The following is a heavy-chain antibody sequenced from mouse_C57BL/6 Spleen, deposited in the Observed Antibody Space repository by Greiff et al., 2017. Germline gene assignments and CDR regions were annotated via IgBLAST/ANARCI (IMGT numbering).Heavy chain of an antibody. CDR2: ICPGDGDT. Sequence: VKLMESGAELVKPGASVKISCKASGYAFSCYWMNWVKQRPGKGLEWIGQICPGDGDTNYNGQFKGQATLTADKSSSTAYMQLSSLSSEDSAVYFCARSVTTVVYWYFDVWCTGTTVTVSS. D-gene: IGHD1-1*01. CDR3: ARSVTTVVYWYFDV. J-gene: IGHJ1*03. CDR1: GYAFSCYW. V-gene: IGHV1-80*01.